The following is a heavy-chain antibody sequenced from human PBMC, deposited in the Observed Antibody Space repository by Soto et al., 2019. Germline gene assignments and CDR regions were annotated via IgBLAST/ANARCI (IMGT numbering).Heavy chain of an antibody. D-gene: IGHD3-22*01. J-gene: IGHJ3*02. V-gene: IGHV3-23*01. CDR1: GFTFSSYA. CDR3: AKSSGYHRDAFDI. Sequence: EVQLLESGGGLVQPGGSLRLPCAASGFTFSSYAMSWVRQAPGKGLEWVSAISGSGGSTYYADSVKGRFTISRDNSKNTLYLQMNSLRAEDTAVYYCAKSSGYHRDAFDIWGQGTMVTVSS. CDR2: ISGSGGST.